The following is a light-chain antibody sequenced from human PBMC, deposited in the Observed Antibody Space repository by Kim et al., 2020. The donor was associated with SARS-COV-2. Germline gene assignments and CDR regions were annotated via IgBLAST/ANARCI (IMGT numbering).Light chain of an antibody. J-gene: IGKJ1*01. CDR1: QSVSSN. V-gene: IGKV3-15*01. CDR2: GAS. Sequence: SPGESATLSCRASQSVSSNLAWYQQKPGQAPRLLIYGASTRATGIPARFSGSGSGTEFTLTISSLQSEDFAVYYCQQYNNWRTWTFGQGTKVDIK. CDR3: QQYNNWRTWT.